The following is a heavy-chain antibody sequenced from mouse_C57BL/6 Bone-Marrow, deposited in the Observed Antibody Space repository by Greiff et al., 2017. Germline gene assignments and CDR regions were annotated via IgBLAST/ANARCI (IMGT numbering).Heavy chain of an antibody. D-gene: IGHD2-3*01. J-gene: IGHJ2*01. CDR2: INPGSGGT. Sequence: QVQLQQSGAELVRPGTSVKVSCKASGYAFTNYLIEWVKQRPGQGLEWIGVINPGSGGTNYNEKFKGKATLTADKSSSTAYMELRSLTSEDSAVYFCARWLLRPYWGQGTTLTVSS. CDR1: GYAFTNYL. CDR3: ARWLLRPY. V-gene: IGHV1-54*01.